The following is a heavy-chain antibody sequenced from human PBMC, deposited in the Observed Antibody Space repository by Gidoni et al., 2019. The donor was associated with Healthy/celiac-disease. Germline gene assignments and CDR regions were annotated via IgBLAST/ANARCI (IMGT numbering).Heavy chain of an antibody. CDR1: GFTFSSYD. J-gene: IGHJ4*02. D-gene: IGHD1-26*01. CDR3: ARAGRELPDY. Sequence: EVQLVESGGGLVQPGGSLRLSCAAYGFTFSSYDMHWVRQATGKGLEWVSAIGTAGDTYYQGSVKGRFTISRENAKNSLYLQMNSLRAGDTAVYYCARAGRELPDYWGQGTLVTVSS. V-gene: IGHV3-13*01. CDR2: IGTAGDT.